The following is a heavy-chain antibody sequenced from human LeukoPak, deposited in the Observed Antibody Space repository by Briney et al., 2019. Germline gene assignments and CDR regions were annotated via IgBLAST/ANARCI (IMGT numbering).Heavy chain of an antibody. CDR3: ARDIPSAAYDYVWGSSPYYYGMDV. Sequence: PGGSLRLSCAASGFTFSSYSMNWVRQAPGKGLEWVSYISSSSSTIYYADSVKGRFTISRDNAKNSLYLQMNSLRDEDTAVYYCARDIPSAAYDYVWGSSPYYYGMDVWGQGTTVTVSS. J-gene: IGHJ6*02. CDR1: GFTFSSYS. D-gene: IGHD3-16*01. CDR2: ISSSSSTI. V-gene: IGHV3-48*02.